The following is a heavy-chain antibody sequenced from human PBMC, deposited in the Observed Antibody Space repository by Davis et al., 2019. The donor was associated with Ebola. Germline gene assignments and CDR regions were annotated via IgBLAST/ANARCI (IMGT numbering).Heavy chain of an antibody. CDR1: GGTFSSYA. CDR3: VRHYDTISWGDP. V-gene: IGHV1-18*01. Sequence: ASVKVSCKASGGTFSSYAISWVRQAPGQGLEWMGWISVIDGNTYYAQRFQGRVTMTADTSTSTIYMELRSLTSDDTAIYYCVRHYDTISWGDPWGQGTLVTVSS. J-gene: IGHJ5*02. D-gene: IGHD3-3*01. CDR2: ISVIDGNT.